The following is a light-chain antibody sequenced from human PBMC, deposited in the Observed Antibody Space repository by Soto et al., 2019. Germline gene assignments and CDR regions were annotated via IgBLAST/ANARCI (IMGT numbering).Light chain of an antibody. Sequence: VVRRSRVTLSLSPGERATVSCRAGQSVSSYLVWYQHKPGQARRFLIYDASNMATGIPARISGSGSRTDFTLTISSLEPEDFARYCCQDRANLLWRFCEGAKV. CDR1: QSVSSY. CDR2: DAS. V-gene: IGKV3-11*01. J-gene: IGKJ1*01. CDR3: QDRANLLWR.